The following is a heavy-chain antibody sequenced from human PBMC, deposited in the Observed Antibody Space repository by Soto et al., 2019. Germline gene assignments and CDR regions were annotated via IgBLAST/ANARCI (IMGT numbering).Heavy chain of an antibody. J-gene: IGHJ6*02. CDR2: ISSNGGST. Sequence: EVQLVESGGGLVQPGGSLRLSCAASGFTFSSYAMHWVRQAPGKGLEYVSAISSNGGSTYYANSVKGRFTISRDNSKNTLYLQMGSLRAEDMAVYSCARDQGGSYYYYGMDVWGQGTTVTVSS. CDR1: GFTFSSYA. D-gene: IGHD1-26*01. CDR3: ARDQGGSYYYYGMDV. V-gene: IGHV3-64*01.